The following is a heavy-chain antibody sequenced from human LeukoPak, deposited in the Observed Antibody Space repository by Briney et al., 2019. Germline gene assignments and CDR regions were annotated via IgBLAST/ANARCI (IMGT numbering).Heavy chain of an antibody. J-gene: IGHJ4*01. CDR3: KSGGAAPGSFDY. V-gene: IGHV3-7*01. CDR2: IKHDGREQ. CDR1: GFTFTTYW. Sequence: GGSLRLSCAASGFTFTTYWMSWMRQAPGKGQQWVANIKHDGREQYYVDSVKGRFTISRDNAKNSLFLQMNSLGVEDTAVYYCKSGGAAPGSFDYWGHGALVTVSS. D-gene: IGHD1-26*01.